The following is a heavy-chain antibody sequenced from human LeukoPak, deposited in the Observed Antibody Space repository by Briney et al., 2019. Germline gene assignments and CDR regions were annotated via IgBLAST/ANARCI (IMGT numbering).Heavy chain of an antibody. D-gene: IGHD4-17*01. V-gene: IGHV3-66*01. CDR1: EFTVNSNY. J-gene: IGHJ3*02. CDR2: IYSGGST. CDR3: ASRTTVTDADGFDI. Sequence: EGSLRLSCAASEFTVNSNYMIWVRQAPGKGLEWVSLIYSGGSTYNADSVKDRFTISRDNSKNTVYLQMNSLRAEDTAVYYCASRTTVTDADGFDIWGQGTMVTVSS.